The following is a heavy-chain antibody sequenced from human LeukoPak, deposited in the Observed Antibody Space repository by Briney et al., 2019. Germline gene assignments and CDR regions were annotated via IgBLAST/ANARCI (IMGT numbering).Heavy chain of an antibody. J-gene: IGHJ1*01. CDR1: GLTFSSYA. CDR2: ISNTGGST. V-gene: IGHV3-23*01. D-gene: IGHD2-15*01. CDR3: AQQVGYCSSGSCYFTY. Sequence: PGGSLRLSCAASGLTFSSYAMSWVRQAPGKGLEWVSAISNTGGSTYYADSVKGRFTISRDKSKNTLSLQMNSLRAEDTAVYYCAQQVGYCSSGSCYFTYWGQGTLVTVSS.